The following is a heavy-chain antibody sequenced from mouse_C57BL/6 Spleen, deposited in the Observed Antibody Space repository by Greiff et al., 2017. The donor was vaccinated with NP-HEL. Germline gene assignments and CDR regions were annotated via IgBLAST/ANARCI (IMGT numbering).Heavy chain of an antibody. CDR2: IWSGGST. J-gene: IGHJ4*01. D-gene: IGHD1-1*01. CDR3: ARCYYGGRKDYAMDY. CDR1: GFSLTSYG. Sequence: VKLQESGPGLVQPSQSLSISCTASGFSLTSYGVHWVRQSPGKGLEWLGVIWSGGSTDYNAAFISRLSISKDNSKSQVFFKMNSLQADDTAIYYCARCYYGGRKDYAMDYWGQGTSVTVSS. V-gene: IGHV2-2*01.